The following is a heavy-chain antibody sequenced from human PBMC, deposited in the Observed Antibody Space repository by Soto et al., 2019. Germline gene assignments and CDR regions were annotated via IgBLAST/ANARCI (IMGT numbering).Heavy chain of an antibody. CDR2: ISYDGSNK. CDR3: ARGPSSLTRFDY. D-gene: IGHD2-2*01. CDR1: GFTFSSYA. J-gene: IGHJ4*02. V-gene: IGHV3-30-3*01. Sequence: GVSLRLSCSASGFTFSSYAMHWVRQAPGKGLEWVAVISYDGSNKYYADSVKGRFTISRDNSKNTLYLQMNSLRAEDTAVYYCARGPSSLTRFDYWGQGKLVTVSS.